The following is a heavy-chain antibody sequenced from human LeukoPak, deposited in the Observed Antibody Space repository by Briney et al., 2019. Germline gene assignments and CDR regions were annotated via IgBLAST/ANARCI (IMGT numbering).Heavy chain of an antibody. CDR1: GYTFANYY. CDR3: ARRDQDGLFDY. CDR2: FNPGGGGT. Sequence: GASVKISCKTSGYTFANYYIHWVRQAPGQGFEWMGIFNPGGGGTTYAQKFQDRVTMTRDTSTSGVEMELRSLKSEDTAVYYCARRDQDGLFDYWGQGTLVTVSS. J-gene: IGHJ4*02. V-gene: IGHV1-46*01.